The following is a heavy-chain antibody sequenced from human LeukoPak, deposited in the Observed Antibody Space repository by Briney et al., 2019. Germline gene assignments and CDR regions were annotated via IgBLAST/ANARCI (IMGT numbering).Heavy chain of an antibody. CDR1: GGSFRGSFSIYS. Sequence: ASVKVSCKVSGGSFRGSFSIYSISWVRQAPGQGLEWMGGITPKFGTANYAQKFQGRVTIAADKSTSTAYMELNSLRSDDTAVYYCAIDSYSSGYFIFDYWGQGTLVTVSS. D-gene: IGHD3-22*01. CDR3: AIDSYSSGYFIFDY. J-gene: IGHJ4*02. CDR2: ITPKFGTA. V-gene: IGHV1-69*06.